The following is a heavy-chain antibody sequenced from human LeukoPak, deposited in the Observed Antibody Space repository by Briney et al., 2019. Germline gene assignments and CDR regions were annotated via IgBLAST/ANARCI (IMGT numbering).Heavy chain of an antibody. J-gene: IGHJ4*02. CDR3: ARVASRSIDY. D-gene: IGHD3-10*01. CDR1: GGTFSSYA. CDR2: MNPNSGNT. V-gene: IGHV1-8*02. Sequence: ASVKVSCKASGGTFSSYAISWVRQATGQGLEWMGWMNPNSGNTGYAQKFQGRVTMTRNTSISTAYMELSSLRSEDTAVYYCARVASRSIDYWGQGTLVTVSS.